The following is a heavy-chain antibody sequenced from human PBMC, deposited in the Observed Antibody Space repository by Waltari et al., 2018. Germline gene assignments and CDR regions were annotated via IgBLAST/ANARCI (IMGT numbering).Heavy chain of an antibody. V-gene: IGHV4-38-2*01. J-gene: IGHJ4*02. CDR1: GYSISSGYY. CDR3: ARHRSSLDSSSFYFDY. Sequence: QVQLQESGPGLVKPSETLSLTCAVSGYSISSGYYWGWIRQPPGKGLEWIGSIYHSGSTYYNPSLKRRVTISVDTSKNQFSLKLSSVTAADTAVYYCARHRSSLDSSSFYFDYWGQGTLVTVSS. CDR2: IYHSGST. D-gene: IGHD6-13*01.